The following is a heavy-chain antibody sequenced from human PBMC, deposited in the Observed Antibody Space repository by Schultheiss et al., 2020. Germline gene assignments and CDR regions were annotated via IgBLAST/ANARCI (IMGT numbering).Heavy chain of an antibody. D-gene: IGHD5-18*01. V-gene: IGHV4-59*01. CDR1: GGSISSYY. J-gene: IGHJ6*02. CDR3: ARPQYNYYYYYGMDV. Sequence: SETLSLTCTVSGGSISSYYWSWIRQPPGKGLEWIGYIYYSGSINCNPSLKSRVTISVDTSKNQFSLKLSSVTAADTAVYYCARPQYNYYYYYGMDVWGQGTTVTVSS. CDR2: IYYSGSI.